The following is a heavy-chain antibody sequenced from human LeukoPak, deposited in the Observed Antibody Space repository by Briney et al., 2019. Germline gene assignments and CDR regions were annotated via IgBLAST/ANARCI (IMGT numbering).Heavy chain of an antibody. V-gene: IGHV4-59*08. CDR1: GGSISSYY. CDR3: ATWGRQRSGFDP. J-gene: IGHJ5*02. CDR2: IYYSGST. D-gene: IGHD3-3*01. Sequence: SETLSLTCTVSGGSISSYYWSWIRQPPGKGLEWIGYIYYSGSTNYNPSLKSRVTISVDTSKNQFSLKLSSVTAEDTAVYYCATWGRQRSGFDPWGQGALVTVSS.